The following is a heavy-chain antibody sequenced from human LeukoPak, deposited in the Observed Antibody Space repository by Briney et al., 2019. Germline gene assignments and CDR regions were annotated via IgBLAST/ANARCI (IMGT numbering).Heavy chain of an antibody. D-gene: IGHD1-26*01. Sequence: SETLSLTCTVSGGSISGYYWRWIRQPPGKGLEWIGYIFYSGSTNYNPSLKSRVTISVDTSKNQFSLKLSSVTAADTAVYYCARWEWDLLFDYWGQGTLVTVSS. CDR1: GGSISGYY. CDR2: IFYSGST. V-gene: IGHV4-59*01. J-gene: IGHJ4*02. CDR3: ARWEWDLLFDY.